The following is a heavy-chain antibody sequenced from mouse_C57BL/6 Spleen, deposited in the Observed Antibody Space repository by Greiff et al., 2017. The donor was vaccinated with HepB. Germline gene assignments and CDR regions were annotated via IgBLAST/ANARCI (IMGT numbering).Heavy chain of an antibody. CDR2: INPSSGYT. V-gene: IGHV1-4*01. Sequence: VKLVESGAELARPGASVKMSCKASGYTFTSYTMHWVKQRPGQGLEWIGYINPSSGYTKYNQKFKDKATLTADKSSSTAYMQLSSLTAEDSAVYYCARYYYGSTSWFAYWGQGTLVTVSA. D-gene: IGHD1-1*01. CDR3: ARYYYGSTSWFAY. CDR1: GYTFTSYT. J-gene: IGHJ3*01.